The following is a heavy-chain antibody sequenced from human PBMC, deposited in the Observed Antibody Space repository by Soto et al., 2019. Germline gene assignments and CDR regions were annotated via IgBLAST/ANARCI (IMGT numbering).Heavy chain of an antibody. CDR1: GYAFSKYG. J-gene: IGHJ5*02. CDR3: ESSYASRFDP. V-gene: IGHV1-18*04. CDR2: SRPDNGDT. Sequence: QLQLVQSGAEVERPGYSVRVSCKASGYAFSKYGISWIRQDPGQGLEWMGWSRPDNGDTNYAQKFRGRVTINTDTSSNTAYMELRSLRSDDTAVYYCESSYASRFDPWGTGTLDSVSS. D-gene: IGHD6-6*01.